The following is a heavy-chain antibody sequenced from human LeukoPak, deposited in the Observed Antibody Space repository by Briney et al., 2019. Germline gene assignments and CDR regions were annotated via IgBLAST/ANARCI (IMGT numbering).Heavy chain of an antibody. D-gene: IGHD3-22*01. Sequence: GGSLRLSCAASGFTFSSSAMSWVRQVPGKGLERVSGISASGGSTSYADSVRGRFTISRENAKNSLYLQMNSLRAEDTAVYYCARDAGYYDSSGPFDIWGQGTMVTVSS. CDR3: ARDAGYYDSSGPFDI. V-gene: IGHV3-23*01. J-gene: IGHJ3*02. CDR2: ISASGGST. CDR1: GFTFSSSA.